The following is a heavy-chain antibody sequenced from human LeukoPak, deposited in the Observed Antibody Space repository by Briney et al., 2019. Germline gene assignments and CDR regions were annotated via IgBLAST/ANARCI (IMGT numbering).Heavy chain of an antibody. CDR1: GFTFNNYA. V-gene: IGHV3-64D*09. Sequence: GGSLRLSCAASGFTFNNYAMQWVRQPPGKGLEYVSAISSNGGSTYYGDSVKGRFTISRDNSKNTLYLQMSSLRAEDTAVYYCVKARGIQLWLPGDYWGQGTLVTVSS. D-gene: IGHD5-18*01. J-gene: IGHJ4*02. CDR3: VKARGIQLWLPGDY. CDR2: ISSNGGST.